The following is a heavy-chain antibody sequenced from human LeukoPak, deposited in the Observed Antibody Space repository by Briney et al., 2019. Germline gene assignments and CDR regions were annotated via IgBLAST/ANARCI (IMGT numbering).Heavy chain of an antibody. V-gene: IGHV1-2*02. Sequence: VKVSCKASGYTFTDHYMHWVRQAPGQGLEWLGWIKPDSGGINYAQNFQGRVTMTRDTSISTAYMELSRLRSDDTAVYYFARVGGGTAAVAFSICGEGAMVTVSS. CDR1: GYTFTDHY. CDR2: IKPDSGGI. D-gene: IGHD6-13*01. J-gene: IGHJ3*02. CDR3: ARVGGGTAAVAFSI.